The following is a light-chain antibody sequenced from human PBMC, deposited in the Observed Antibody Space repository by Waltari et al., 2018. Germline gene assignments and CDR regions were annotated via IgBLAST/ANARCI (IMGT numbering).Light chain of an antibody. CDR1: CLRNTY. J-gene: IGLJ3*02. Sequence: SSELTQDPAVSVALGQTVRVTCQGDCLRNTYATWFQQKAGQAPLLVIYGRKTRPAGIPARFSASTSGNTASLTITGAQAEDEADYYCYCRGSGGAHWVFGGGTKLTVL. CDR3: YCRGSGGAHWV. CDR2: GRK. V-gene: IGLV3-19*01.